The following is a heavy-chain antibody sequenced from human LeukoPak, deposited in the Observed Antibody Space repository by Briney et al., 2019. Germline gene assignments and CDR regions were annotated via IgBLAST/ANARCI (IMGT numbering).Heavy chain of an antibody. Sequence: GGSLRLSCAASGFTFSGYAMNWVRQAPGKGLEWVSGISGGGGVTYYADSVKGRFTISRDNSKNTLYLQMNSLRGEDTAIYYCAKHFTVRGVKFGYWGQGTLVTVSP. CDR3: AKHFTVRGVKFGY. V-gene: IGHV3-23*01. D-gene: IGHD3-10*01. J-gene: IGHJ4*02. CDR2: ISGGGGVT. CDR1: GFTFSGYA.